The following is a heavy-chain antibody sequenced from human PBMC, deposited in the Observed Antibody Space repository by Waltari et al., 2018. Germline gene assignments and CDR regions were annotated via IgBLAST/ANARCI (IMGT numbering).Heavy chain of an antibody. Sequence: EVQLVESGGGLVQPGGSLRLSCAASGFTFSSYEMNWVRQAPGKGLEWVANISNIGSTKYYTDSVKGRFTISRDNAKNSLYLQMNSLRAEDTALYYCALGGISDYYYGMDVWGQGTTVTVSS. CDR3: ALGGISDYYYGMDV. CDR1: GFTFSSYE. CDR2: ISNIGSTK. V-gene: IGHV3-48*03. D-gene: IGHD1-26*01. J-gene: IGHJ6*02.